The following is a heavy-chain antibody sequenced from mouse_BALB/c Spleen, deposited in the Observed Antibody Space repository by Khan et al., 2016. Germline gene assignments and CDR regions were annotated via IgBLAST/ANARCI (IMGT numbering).Heavy chain of an antibody. CDR3: TTGFAY. CDR2: IRLKANIYAT. J-gene: IGHJ3*01. V-gene: IGHV6-6*02. CDR1: GFSLSNYW. Sequence: EVKLEVSGGGLVQPGGSMKLSCVASGFSLSNYWLNWVRQSPEKGLEWFAEIRLKANIYATHNAESGKGRLTIQSDDSKSSVYQQMNNLRAEDTGIYYCTTGFAYWGRGTMVTVSA.